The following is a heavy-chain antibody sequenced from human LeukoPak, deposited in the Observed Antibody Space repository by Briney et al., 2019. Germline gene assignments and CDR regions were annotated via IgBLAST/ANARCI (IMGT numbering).Heavy chain of an antibody. J-gene: IGHJ5*02. CDR3: ARDCEYCSGGSSWGWFDP. CDR2: IIPIFGTA. V-gene: IGHV1-69*13. CDR1: GYTFTSYA. D-gene: IGHD2-15*01. Sequence: SVKVSCKASGYTFTSYAISWVRQVPGQGLEWMGGIIPIFGTANYAQKFQGRVTITADESTSTAYMELSSLRSEDTAVYYCARDCEYCSGGSSWGWFDPWGQGTLVTVSS.